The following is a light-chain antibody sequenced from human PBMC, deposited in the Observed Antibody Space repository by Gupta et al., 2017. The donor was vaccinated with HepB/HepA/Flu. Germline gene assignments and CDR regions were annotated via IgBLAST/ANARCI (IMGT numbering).Light chain of an antibody. Sequence: EVVLTQSPGTLSLYPGERATLSCRASPIISYLAWYQQKPGQSPRLLISGASTRAAGIPDRFSGSGSGTDFTLTISRLEPEDFAVYYCQQYGGSPLFTFGGGTKVDIK. V-gene: IGKV3-20*01. CDR2: GAS. CDR3: QQYGGSPLFT. J-gene: IGKJ4*01. CDR1: PIISY.